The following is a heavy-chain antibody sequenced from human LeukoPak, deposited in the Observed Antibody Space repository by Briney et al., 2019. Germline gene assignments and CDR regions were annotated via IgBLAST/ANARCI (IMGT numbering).Heavy chain of an antibody. Sequence: ASVKVSCKASGGTLSSYAISWVRQAPGQGLEWMGGIIPIFGTANYAQKFQDRVTITADKSTRTAYMELSSLRPEDTAVYYCARREGSWFGRGDYYYGMDVWGKGTTVTVSS. CDR2: IIPIFGTA. V-gene: IGHV1-69*06. CDR3: ARREGSWFGRGDYYYGMDV. J-gene: IGHJ6*04. D-gene: IGHD3-10*01. CDR1: GGTLSSYA.